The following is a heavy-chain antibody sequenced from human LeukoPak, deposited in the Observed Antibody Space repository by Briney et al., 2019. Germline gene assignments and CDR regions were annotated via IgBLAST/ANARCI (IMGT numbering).Heavy chain of an antibody. Sequence: ASVKVSCKASGYTFTSYAMHWVRQAPGQRLEWMGWINAGNGNTKYSQKFQGRVTITRDTSASTAYMELSSLRSEDTAVYYCARGYGYGFSVLGYWGQGTLVTVSS. D-gene: IGHD5-18*01. J-gene: IGHJ4*02. CDR2: INAGNGNT. CDR3: ARGYGYGFSVLGY. V-gene: IGHV1-3*01. CDR1: GYTFTSYA.